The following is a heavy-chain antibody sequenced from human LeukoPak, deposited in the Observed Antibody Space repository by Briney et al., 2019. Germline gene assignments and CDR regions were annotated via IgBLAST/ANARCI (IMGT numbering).Heavy chain of an antibody. Sequence: GGSLRLSCAASGFTFSNYWMHWVRQAPGKGLVWVSRINSDGINTSYADSVKGRFTISRDNSKNTLYLQMNSLRAEDTAVYYCAKVDIVATDLMGLIFDYWGQGTLVTVSS. CDR3: AKVDIVATDLMGLIFDY. V-gene: IGHV3-74*01. CDR2: INSDGINT. CDR1: GFTFSNYW. D-gene: IGHD5-12*01. J-gene: IGHJ4*02.